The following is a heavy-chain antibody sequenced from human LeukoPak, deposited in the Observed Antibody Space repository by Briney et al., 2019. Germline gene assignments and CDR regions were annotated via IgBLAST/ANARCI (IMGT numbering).Heavy chain of an antibody. Sequence: SETLSLTCTVSGGSISSGSYYWSWIRQPAGKGLEWIGRIYTSGSTNYNPSLKSRVTISVDTSKNQFSLKLSSVTAADTAVYYCARDISYWGQGTLVTVSS. CDR2: IYTSGST. V-gene: IGHV4-61*02. CDR3: ARDISY. J-gene: IGHJ4*02. CDR1: GGSISSGSYY.